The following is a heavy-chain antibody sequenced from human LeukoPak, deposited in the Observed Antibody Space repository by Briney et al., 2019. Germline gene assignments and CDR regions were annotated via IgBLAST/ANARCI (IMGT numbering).Heavy chain of an antibody. CDR2: INHSGST. CDR1: GGXFNNYY. CDR3: ARGTYYFDTSAHETDDY. J-gene: IGHJ4*02. V-gene: IGHV4-34*01. Sequence: PSETLSLTCAVYGGXFNNYYCSWIRQPPGKGQEWLGQINHSGSTNYNPSLKSRLTISVDTPKNQFSLKLSSVTAADTAAYYCARGTYYFDTSAHETDDYWGQGTLVTVSS. D-gene: IGHD3-22*01.